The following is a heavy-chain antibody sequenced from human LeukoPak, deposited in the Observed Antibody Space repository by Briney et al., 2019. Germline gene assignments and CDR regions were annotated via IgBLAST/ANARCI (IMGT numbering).Heavy chain of an antibody. J-gene: IGHJ5*02. CDR3: ARDQYFDNSGYYWSDH. D-gene: IGHD3-22*01. V-gene: IGHV3-66*01. CDR2: TYRGGDT. CDR1: GFTVSSNY. Sequence: GGSLRLSCAASGFTVSSNYMSWVRQAPGRGLEWVSVTYRGGDTYYEDSVKGRFTISRDNSKNTLYLQMNSLRAEDTAVYYCARDQYFDNSGYYWSDHWGQGTLVTVSS.